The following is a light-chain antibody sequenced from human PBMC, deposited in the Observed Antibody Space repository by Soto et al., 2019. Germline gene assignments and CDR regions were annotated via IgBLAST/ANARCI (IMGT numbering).Light chain of an antibody. J-gene: IGKJ4*01. CDR1: QSVSSSY. CDR2: DAS. Sequence: DIVMTQSPATLSVSPGERATLSCRASQSVSSSYLAWYQQKPGQAPRLLIYDASNRATGIPARFSGSGSGTDFTLTISSLEPEDFAVYYCQQRSNWPQLTFGGGTKVDIK. CDR3: QQRSNWPQLT. V-gene: IGKV3D-20*02.